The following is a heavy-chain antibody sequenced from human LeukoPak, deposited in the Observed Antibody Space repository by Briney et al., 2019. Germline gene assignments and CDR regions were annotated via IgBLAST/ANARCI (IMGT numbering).Heavy chain of an antibody. V-gene: IGHV3-33*01. CDR2: IWSDGSSK. Sequence: GGSLRLSCAASGFSFSTHAMHWVRQAPGKGLEWVAVIWSDGSSKYYADSVKGRFSISRDNSKNTLFLDMSSLRVEESAVYYCVRDRGSGYSYGMYYYFYGVDVWGQGTTVTVSS. J-gene: IGHJ6*02. CDR1: GFSFSTHA. D-gene: IGHD5-18*01. CDR3: VRDRGSGYSYGMYYYFYGVDV.